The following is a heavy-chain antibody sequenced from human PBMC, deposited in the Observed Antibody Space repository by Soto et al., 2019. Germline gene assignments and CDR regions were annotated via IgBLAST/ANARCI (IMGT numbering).Heavy chain of an antibody. V-gene: IGHV1-8*01. Sequence: QVQLVQSGAEVKKPGASVKVSCKASGYTFTNYDIHWVRQATGQGLEWMGWMNPDSGNTGQAKQFQGRVTMTRDTSISTACMEMSSLRSEDTGVYYCARGRFRRTWFDPWGQGTLVTVSS. J-gene: IGHJ5*02. CDR2: MNPDSGNT. D-gene: IGHD3-16*01. CDR1: GYTFTNYD. CDR3: ARGRFRRTWFDP.